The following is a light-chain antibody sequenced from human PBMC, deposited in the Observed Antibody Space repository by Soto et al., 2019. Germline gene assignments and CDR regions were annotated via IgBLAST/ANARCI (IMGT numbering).Light chain of an antibody. V-gene: IGKV3-15*01. CDR3: QQYNKWPLT. J-gene: IGKJ4*01. CDR1: ERVNNN. Sequence: EIVMTQSPATLSVSPGERATLSCRASERVNNNLAWYQQKPGQAPRLLIYFASTRATGIPARFSGSGSGTEFTPTISSLQSEDFAVYYCQQYNKWPLTFGGGTKVETK. CDR2: FAS.